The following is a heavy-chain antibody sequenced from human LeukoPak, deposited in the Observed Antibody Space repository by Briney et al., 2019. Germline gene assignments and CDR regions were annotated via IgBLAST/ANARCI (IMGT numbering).Heavy chain of an antibody. CDR1: GFTFTTAW. CDR2: IKTKSEGGAT. J-gene: IGHJ5*02. D-gene: IGHD4-17*01. Sequence: PGGSLRLSCEVSGFTFTTAWMSWVRQAPGKGLEWVGQIKTKSEGGATDYAAPVRGRFTISRDDSMNTMYLEMNSLKTDDTAVYYCLAVTIPWGRGTRVTVSS. V-gene: IGHV3-15*01. CDR3: LAVTIP.